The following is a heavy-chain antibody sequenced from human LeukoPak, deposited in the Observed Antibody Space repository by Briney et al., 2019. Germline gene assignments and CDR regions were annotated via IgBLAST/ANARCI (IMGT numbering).Heavy chain of an antibody. V-gene: IGHV3-9*01. D-gene: IGHD6-13*01. CDR2: ISWNSGSK. Sequence: GGSLRLSCAASGFTFDDYAMHWVRQAPGKGLEWVSGISWNSGSKGYADSVKGRFTISRDNAKNSLYLQMNSLRAEDTALYYCAKDKGSIAAAGIDYWGQGTLVTVSS. J-gene: IGHJ4*02. CDR1: GFTFDDYA. CDR3: AKDKGSIAAAGIDY.